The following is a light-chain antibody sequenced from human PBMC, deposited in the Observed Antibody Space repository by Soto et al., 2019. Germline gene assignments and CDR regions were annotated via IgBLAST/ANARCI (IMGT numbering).Light chain of an antibody. CDR1: QSISSW. V-gene: IGKV1-5*03. CDR2: KAS. Sequence: DIQMTQSPSTLSASVGDRVTITCRASQSISSWLAWSEQKPGKAPKLLSYKASSLESGGASRLSGSGSGTEFIFTIRSLQRDDSAIYYGQQYNNQQYNNYTFGQGTKVEIK. J-gene: IGKJ2*01. CDR3: QQYNNQQYNNYT.